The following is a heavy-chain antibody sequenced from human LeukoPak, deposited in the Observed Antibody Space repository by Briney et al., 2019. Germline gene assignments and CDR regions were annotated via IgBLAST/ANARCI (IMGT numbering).Heavy chain of an antibody. V-gene: IGHV4-4*02. J-gene: IGHJ3*02. CDR1: GDSISSDHW. CDR3: ARHPNPQYFADAFDI. CDR2: IHHSWST. Sequence: PSETLSLTCDVSGDSISSDHWWSWVRQPPGKGLEWIGEIHHSWSTNYNPSFETRVTISVDTSKNQFSLKLSSVTAADTAVYYCARHPNPQYFADAFDIWGQGTMVTVSS. D-gene: IGHD2/OR15-2a*01.